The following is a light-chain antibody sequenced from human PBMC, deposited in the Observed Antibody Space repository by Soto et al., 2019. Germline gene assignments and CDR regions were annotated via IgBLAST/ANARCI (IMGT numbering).Light chain of an antibody. CDR3: QQYYSTPPYT. CDR2: WAS. V-gene: IGKV4-1*01. J-gene: IGKJ2*01. CDR1: QSVLYSSNNKNY. Sequence: DIVTTQSPDSLAVSLGERATINCKSSQSVLYSSNNKNYLAWYQQKPGQPPKLLIYWASTRESGVPDRFSGSGSGTDFTLTISSLQAEDVAVYYCQQYYSTPPYTLGQGTKLEIK.